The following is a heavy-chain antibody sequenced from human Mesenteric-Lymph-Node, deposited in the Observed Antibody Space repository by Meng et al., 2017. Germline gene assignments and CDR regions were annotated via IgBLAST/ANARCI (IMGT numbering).Heavy chain of an antibody. CDR2: IIHGGSP. Sequence: QVQLQQWGAGLLKPSETLSLTCAVNGGSLSGAYWNWIRQPPGKGLEWIGEIIHGGSPSYNPSLKSRVTISVDTSKNQFSLKLSSVTAADTAVYFCARGELLWDYWGQGTLVTVSS. V-gene: IGHV4-34*01. D-gene: IGHD2-2*01. CDR3: ARGELLWDY. J-gene: IGHJ4*02. CDR1: GGSLSGAY.